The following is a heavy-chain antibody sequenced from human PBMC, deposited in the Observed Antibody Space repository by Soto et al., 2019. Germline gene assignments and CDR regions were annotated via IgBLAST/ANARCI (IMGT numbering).Heavy chain of an antibody. D-gene: IGHD2-2*01. V-gene: IGHV4-59*08. CDR2: IYSSESP. CDR1: GGSISGYY. Sequence: SETLSLTCTVSGGSISGYYWSWIRQPPGKGLEWIGYIYSSESPNYNPSLKGRAAISVDTSENQTSLRLSSVTAADTAVYYCARVVIVPAARGHYNYFYMDVWGKGTTVTVSS. J-gene: IGHJ6*03. CDR3: ARVVIVPAARGHYNYFYMDV.